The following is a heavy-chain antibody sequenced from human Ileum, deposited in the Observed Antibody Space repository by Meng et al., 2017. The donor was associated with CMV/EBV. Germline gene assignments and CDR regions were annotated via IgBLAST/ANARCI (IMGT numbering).Heavy chain of an antibody. V-gene: IGHV4-4*07. J-gene: IGHJ4*02. Sequence: SGRCQTSSTRSLTCYVSGGSISNYYWSWIRQPAGKGLELIAHIYTSGTTNYNPSLKSRVTMSVDTSRNQFSLKLTSVTAADTAVYYCARNYGSGNWNFFHYWGQGTLVTVSS. CDR1: GGSISNYY. D-gene: IGHD3-10*01. CDR3: ARNYGSGNWNFFHY. CDR2: IYTSGTT.